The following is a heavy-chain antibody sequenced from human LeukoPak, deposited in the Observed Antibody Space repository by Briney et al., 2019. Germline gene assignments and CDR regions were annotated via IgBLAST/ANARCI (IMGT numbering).Heavy chain of an antibody. Sequence: GASVKVSCKASGYTFPSYDINWMRQATAQGLEWMGWMNPNSVNTGYAQKFQGRVTRTSNTSISTAYMELSSLRSEDTAVYYCARGLKAAAGPPFFVYWGQGTLVTVSS. CDR3: ARGLKAAAGPPFFVY. CDR1: GYTFPSYD. CDR2: MNPNSVNT. D-gene: IGHD6-13*01. V-gene: IGHV1-8*01. J-gene: IGHJ4*02.